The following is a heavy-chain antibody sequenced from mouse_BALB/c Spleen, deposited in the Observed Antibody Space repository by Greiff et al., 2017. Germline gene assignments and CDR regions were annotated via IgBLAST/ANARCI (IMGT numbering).Heavy chain of an antibody. Sequence: VQLVESGPGLVAPSQSLSITCTVSGFSLTSYDISWIRQPPGKGLEWLGVIWTGGGTNYNSAFMSRLSISKDNSKSQVFLKMNSLQTDDTAINYCVIDGYSLAYWGQGTLVTVSA. CDR3: VIDGYSLAY. V-gene: IGHV2-9-2*01. CDR1: GFSLTSYD. D-gene: IGHD2-3*01. J-gene: IGHJ3*01. CDR2: IWTGGGT.